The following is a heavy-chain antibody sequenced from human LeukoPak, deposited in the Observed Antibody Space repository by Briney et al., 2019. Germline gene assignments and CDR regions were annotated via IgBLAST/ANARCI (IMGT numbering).Heavy chain of an antibody. V-gene: IGHV3-23*01. CDR2: ISGNVGGR. D-gene: IGHD4/OR15-4a*01. Sequence: GGSLRLSCAASGFTFSSYAMSWVSQAPGKGLEWVSAISGNVGGRYYAESVKGRVTLSRENSKSTLYLQMTSLRAEDTAVYYCAIPPTVVVTTAYWGQGTLVTVSS. J-gene: IGHJ4*02. CDR3: AIPPTVVVTTAY. CDR1: GFTFSSYA.